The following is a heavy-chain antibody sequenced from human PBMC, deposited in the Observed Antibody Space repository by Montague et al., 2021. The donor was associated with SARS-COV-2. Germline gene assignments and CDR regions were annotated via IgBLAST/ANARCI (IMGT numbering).Heavy chain of an antibody. D-gene: IGHD6-19*01. Sequence: PALVKPTQTLTLTCTFSGFSLSTSGMCVSWIRQPPGKALEWLALXDWDDDKYYSTSLKTRLTISKDTSKNQVVLTMTNMDPVDTATYYCARISAWYSSGWSAFDYWGQGTLVTGSS. CDR1: GFSLSTSGMC. V-gene: IGHV2-70*01. CDR2: XDWDDDK. J-gene: IGHJ4*02. CDR3: ARISAWYSSGWSAFDY.